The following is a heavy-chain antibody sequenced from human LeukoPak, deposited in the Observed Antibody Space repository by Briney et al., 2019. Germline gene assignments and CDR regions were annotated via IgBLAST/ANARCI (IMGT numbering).Heavy chain of an antibody. D-gene: IGHD6-19*01. Sequence: SETLSLTCTVSGDTISSYYWSWIGQPPGKGLDWIGYIFYSGSTNYNPSLKSRVTISVDTSKSQFSLKLSSVTAADTAIYYCARYNSGWSYFDYWGQGTLVTVSS. CDR2: IFYSGST. CDR1: GDTISSYY. J-gene: IGHJ4*02. V-gene: IGHV4-59*01. CDR3: ARYNSGWSYFDY.